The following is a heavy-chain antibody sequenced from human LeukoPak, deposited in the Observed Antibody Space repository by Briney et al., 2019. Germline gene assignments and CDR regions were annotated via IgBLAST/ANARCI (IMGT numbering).Heavy chain of an antibody. Sequence: PGGSLRLSCAASGFTFSSYAMSWVRQAPGKGLEWVSAISGSGGSTYYADSVKGRFTISRDNSKNTLYLQMNSLRAEDTAVYYCAKVSDYDYVWGSYPTPHFDYWGQGTLVTVSS. J-gene: IGHJ4*02. CDR1: GFTFSSYA. V-gene: IGHV3-23*01. CDR2: ISGSGGST. D-gene: IGHD3-16*01. CDR3: AKVSDYDYVWGSYPTPHFDY.